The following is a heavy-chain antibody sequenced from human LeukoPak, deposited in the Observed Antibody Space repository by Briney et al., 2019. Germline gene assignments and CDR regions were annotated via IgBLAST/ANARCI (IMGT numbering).Heavy chain of an antibody. Sequence: PSETLSLTCTVSGGSISSYYWSWIRQPAGKGLEWIGRIYTSGSTNYNPSLKSRVTMSVDTSKNQFSLKLSSVTAADTVVYYCARGIAAAGMVYYFDYWGQGTLVTVSS. CDR2: IYTSGST. V-gene: IGHV4-4*07. D-gene: IGHD6-13*01. CDR1: GGSISSYY. CDR3: ARGIAAAGMVYYFDY. J-gene: IGHJ4*02.